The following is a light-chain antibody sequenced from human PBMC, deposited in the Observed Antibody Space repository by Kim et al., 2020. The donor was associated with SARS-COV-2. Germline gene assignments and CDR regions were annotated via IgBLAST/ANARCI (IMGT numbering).Light chain of an antibody. CDR2: AKN. J-gene: IGLJ2*01. V-gene: IGLV3-19*01. Sequence: SSELTQDPAVSVALGQTVRITCQGDSLRSYYASWYQQKSGQAPVLVIYAKNNRPSGIADRFSGSSSGNTASLTITGAQAEDEADYYCNSRDSSGNHLVFGGGTQLTVL. CDR1: SLRSYY. CDR3: NSRDSSGNHLV.